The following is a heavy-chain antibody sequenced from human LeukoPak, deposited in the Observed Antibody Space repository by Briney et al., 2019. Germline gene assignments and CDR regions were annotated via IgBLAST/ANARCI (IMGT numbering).Heavy chain of an antibody. CDR3: ARRGWYYYYYYMDV. Sequence: PSETLSLTCAVYGGSFSGYYWSWLRQPPGKGLEWIGEINHSGSTNYNPSLKSRVTISADTSKNQFSLKLSSVTAADTAVYYCARRGWYYYYYYMDVWGKGTTVTVSS. CDR2: INHSGST. J-gene: IGHJ6*03. CDR1: GGSFSGYY. V-gene: IGHV4-34*01.